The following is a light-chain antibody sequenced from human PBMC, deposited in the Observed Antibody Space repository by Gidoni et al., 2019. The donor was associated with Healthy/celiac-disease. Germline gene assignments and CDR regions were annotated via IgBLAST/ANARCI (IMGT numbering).Light chain of an antibody. Sequence: IVMTQSPATLSVSPGYRATLPCRASQSVSSNLAWYQQKPGQAPRLRIYGASTRATGIPARFSGSGSGTEFTITISSLQSVDFAVYYWQQYNNWPTFXQXTKVEIK. J-gene: IGKJ1*01. CDR3: QQYNNWPT. V-gene: IGKV3-15*01. CDR1: QSVSSN. CDR2: GAS.